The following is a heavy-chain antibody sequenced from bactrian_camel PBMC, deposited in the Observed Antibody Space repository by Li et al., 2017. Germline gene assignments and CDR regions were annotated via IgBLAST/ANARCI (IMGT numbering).Heavy chain of an antibody. Sequence: QLVESGGGSEQAGGSLGLSCAASGSTVGMHCMGWFRRSPGREEEGVAAIRTGGSKTFYDASVKGRFMSSRDNGKNMIVLQMNSLKPEDTGMYVCKPACPPWMARIEGGQGTQVTVS. CDR2: IRTGGSKT. J-gene: IGHJ4*01. CDR1: GSTVGMHC. V-gene: IGHV3S54*01. CDR3: KPACPPWMARIE. D-gene: IGHD1*01.